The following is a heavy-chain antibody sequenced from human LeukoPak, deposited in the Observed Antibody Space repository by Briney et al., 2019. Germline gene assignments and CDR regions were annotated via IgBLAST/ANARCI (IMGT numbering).Heavy chain of an antibody. CDR2: ISGSGGST. J-gene: IGHJ6*02. CDR1: EFTFGDYA. Sequence: GGSLRLSCTASEFTFGDYAMSWVRQAPGKGLEWVSAISGSGGSTYYADSVKGRYTISRDNSKNTLYLQMNSLRAEDTAVYYCANEAPYYYYGMDVWGQGTTVTVSS. V-gene: IGHV3-23*01. CDR3: ANEAPYYYYGMDV.